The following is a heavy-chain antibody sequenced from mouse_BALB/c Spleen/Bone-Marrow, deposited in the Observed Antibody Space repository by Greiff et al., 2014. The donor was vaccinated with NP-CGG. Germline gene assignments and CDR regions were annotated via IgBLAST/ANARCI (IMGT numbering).Heavy chain of an antibody. Sequence: EVHLVESGGGLVEPGGSLKLSCAASGFTFIAYTMSRVRQTPEKRLEWVAYINNGGGSTYYPDTVKGRFTISRDNAKNTLYLQMSSLKSEDTAMYYCARHGEERPVLAMDYWGQGTSVTVSS. D-gene: IGHD2-14*01. CDR1: GFTFIAYT. CDR2: INNGGGST. CDR3: ARHGEERPVLAMDY. J-gene: IGHJ4*01. V-gene: IGHV5-12-2*01.